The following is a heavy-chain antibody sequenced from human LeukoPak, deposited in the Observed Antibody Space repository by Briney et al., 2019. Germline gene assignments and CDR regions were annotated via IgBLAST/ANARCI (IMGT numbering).Heavy chain of an antibody. CDR2: IYSSGSI. CDR3: ARGPYSSSWLFDS. V-gene: IGHV4-59*01. D-gene: IGHD6-13*01. J-gene: IGHJ4*02. CDR1: GGSISSDY. Sequence: KPSETLSLTCTVSGGSISSDYWSWIRQPPGKGLEWIAYIYSSGSINYSPTLKSRVTISVDTAKNQFSLKLSSVTPADTAVYYCARGPYSSSWLFDSWGQGTLVTVFS.